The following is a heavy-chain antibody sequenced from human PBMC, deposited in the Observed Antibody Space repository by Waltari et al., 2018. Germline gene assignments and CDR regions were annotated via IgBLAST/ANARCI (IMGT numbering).Heavy chain of an antibody. J-gene: IGHJ3*02. CDR1: GYSISSGYY. CDR3: AARNPVMDALDI. V-gene: IGHV4-38-2*02. Sequence: QVQLQESGPGLVKPSETLSLTCTVSGYSISSGYYWGWIRQPPGKGLEWFGGIYPSGGTYDNPSLKRRVTISVDTAKNQFSLKLSSVTAADTAVYYCAARNPVMDALDIWGQGTMVTVSS. CDR2: IYPSGGT. D-gene: IGHD1-1*01.